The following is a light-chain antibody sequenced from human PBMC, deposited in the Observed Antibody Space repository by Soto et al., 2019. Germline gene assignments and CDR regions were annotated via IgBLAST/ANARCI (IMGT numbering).Light chain of an antibody. CDR3: SSYAGSKGV. V-gene: IGLV2-8*01. J-gene: IGLJ2*01. CDR2: EVS. CDR1: SSDVGGYNY. Sequence: QSVLTQPPSASGSPGQSVTISCTGTSSDVGGYNYVSWYQQHPGKAPKLMIYEVSKRPSGVPDRFSGSKSGNTASLTVSVLQAEDEADYYCSSYAGSKGVFGGGTKLTVL.